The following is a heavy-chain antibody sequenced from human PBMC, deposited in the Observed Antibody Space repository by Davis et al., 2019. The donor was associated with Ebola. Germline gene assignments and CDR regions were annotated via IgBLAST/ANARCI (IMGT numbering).Heavy chain of an antibody. CDR2: ISYDGSNK. J-gene: IGHJ4*02. Sequence: PGGSLRLSCAASGFTFSSYAMHWVRQAPGKGLEWVAVISYDGSNKYYADSVKGRFTISRDNSKNTLYLQMNSLRAEDTAVYYCARDGAPMTTVTTLPYWGQGTLVTVSS. CDR1: GFTFSSYA. V-gene: IGHV3-30-3*01. CDR3: ARDGAPMTTVTTLPY. D-gene: IGHD4-17*01.